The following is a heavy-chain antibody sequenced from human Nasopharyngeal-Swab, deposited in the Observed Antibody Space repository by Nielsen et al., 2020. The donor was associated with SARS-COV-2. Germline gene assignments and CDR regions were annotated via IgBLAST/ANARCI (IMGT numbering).Heavy chain of an antibody. J-gene: IGHJ6*02. Sequence: GGSLRLSCAASGLTFSSYGMHWVRQAPGKGLEWVAVIWYDGSNKYYADSVKGRFTISRDNSKNTLYLQMNSLRAEDTAVYYCARAIAVAGTPYYYYGMDVWGQGTTVTVSS. CDR2: IWYDGSNK. D-gene: IGHD6-19*01. V-gene: IGHV3-33*01. CDR1: GLTFSSYG. CDR3: ARAIAVAGTPYYYYGMDV.